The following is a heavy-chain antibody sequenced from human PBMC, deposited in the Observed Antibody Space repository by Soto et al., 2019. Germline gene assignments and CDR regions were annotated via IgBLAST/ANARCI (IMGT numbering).Heavy chain of an antibody. CDR3: ARKYYYDSSGYPSPFDP. V-gene: IGHV1-69*13. CDR1: GGTFSSYA. D-gene: IGHD3-22*01. J-gene: IGHJ5*02. CDR2: IIPIFGTA. Sequence: ASVKVSCKASGGTFSSYAISWVRQAPGQGLEWVGGIIPIFGTANYAQKFQGRVTITADGSTSTAYMELSSLRSEDTAVYYCARKYYYDSSGYPSPFDPWGQGTLVTVSS.